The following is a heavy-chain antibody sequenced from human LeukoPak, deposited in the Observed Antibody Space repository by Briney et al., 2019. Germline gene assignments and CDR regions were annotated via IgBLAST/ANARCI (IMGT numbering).Heavy chain of an antibody. V-gene: IGHV3-72*01. CDR2: SRNKVNTYTT. D-gene: IGHD3-10*01. Sequence: GGSLRLSCAASGFTFSDDYMDWVRQAPGKGLEWVGRSRNKVNTYTTEYAASVKGRFTISRDDSKNSLYLQMNSLKTEDTAVYYCARALRITMVRGRTYYMDVWGKGTTVTVSS. CDR1: GFTFSDDY. J-gene: IGHJ6*03. CDR3: ARALRITMVRGRTYYMDV.